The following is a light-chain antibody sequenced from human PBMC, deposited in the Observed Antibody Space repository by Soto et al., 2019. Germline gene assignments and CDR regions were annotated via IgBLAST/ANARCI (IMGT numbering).Light chain of an antibody. V-gene: IGLV1-40*01. CDR2: SNT. Sequence: QSVLTQPPSVSGAPGQTVTISCTGGSSNLGPGFDVHWYQQVPGKAPKRVLYSNTLRPSGVPDRFSGSKSGSSASLAITGLQAEDEADYYCQSYDSRLTGSIFGTGTKLTVL. J-gene: IGLJ1*01. CDR3: QSYDSRLTGSI. CDR1: SSNLGPGFD.